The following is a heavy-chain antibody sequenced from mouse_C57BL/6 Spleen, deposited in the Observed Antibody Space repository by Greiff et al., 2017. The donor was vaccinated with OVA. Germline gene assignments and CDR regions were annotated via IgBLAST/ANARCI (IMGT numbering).Heavy chain of an antibody. V-gene: IGHV10-1*01. Sequence: EVQVVESGGGLVQPKGSLKLSCAASGFSFNTYAMNWVRQAPGKGLEWVARIRSKSNNYATYYADSVKDRFTISRDDSESMLYLQMNNLKTEDTAMYYCVSPFDYGSSYTDYYAMDYWGQGTSVTVSS. J-gene: IGHJ4*01. CDR2: IRSKSNNYAT. D-gene: IGHD1-1*01. CDR1: GFSFNTYA. CDR3: VSPFDYGSSYTDYYAMDY.